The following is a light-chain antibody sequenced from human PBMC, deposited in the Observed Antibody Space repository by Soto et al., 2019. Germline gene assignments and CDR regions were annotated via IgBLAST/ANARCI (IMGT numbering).Light chain of an antibody. CDR1: QAIKNQ. CDR3: QKYFSAPWT. CDR2: AAS. Sequence: DIQMTQSPSSLSASLGDRVTITCRASQAIKNQLAWYQQKSGKVPKLLIYAASTLQSGVPSRFSGSGSGTDFTLTIYSLQPEDVATYYCQKYFSAPWTFGQGTKVDIK. J-gene: IGKJ1*01. V-gene: IGKV1-27*01.